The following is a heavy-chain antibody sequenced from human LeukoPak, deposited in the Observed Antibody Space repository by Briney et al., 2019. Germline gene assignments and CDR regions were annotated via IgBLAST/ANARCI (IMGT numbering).Heavy chain of an antibody. J-gene: IGHJ4*02. Sequence: TGGSLRLSCAASGFTFSNYAMHWVRQAPGKGLDFVSAISSNGGSTDYANSVKGRFTISRDNSKNTLYLQMGSLRAGDMAVYYCARPGGYCRGDTCYFDYWGQGTLVTVSS. CDR3: ARPGGYCRGDTCYFDY. CDR2: ISSNGGST. D-gene: IGHD2-15*01. CDR1: GFTFSNYA. V-gene: IGHV3-64*01.